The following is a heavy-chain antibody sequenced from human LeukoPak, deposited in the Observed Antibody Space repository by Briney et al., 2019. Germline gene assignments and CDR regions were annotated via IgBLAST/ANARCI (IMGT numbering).Heavy chain of an antibody. D-gene: IGHD3-16*01. J-gene: IGHJ4*02. V-gene: IGHV3-23*01. CDR1: GFTFSLYS. Sequence: GGSLRLSCAASGFTFSLYSMTWVRQAPGKGLEWVSAISGSGGSTYYADSVKGRFTISRDNSKNTLYLQMNSLRAEDTAVYYCAKGAPWGSYYDYWGQGTLVTVSS. CDR2: ISGSGGST. CDR3: AKGAPWGSYYDY.